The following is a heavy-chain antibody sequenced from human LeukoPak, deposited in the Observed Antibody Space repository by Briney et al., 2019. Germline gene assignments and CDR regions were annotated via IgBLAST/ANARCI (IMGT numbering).Heavy chain of an antibody. D-gene: IGHD1-26*01. CDR1: GFTFSSYA. CDR3: AKDPAYSGSYYFQH. J-gene: IGHJ1*01. V-gene: IGHV3-23*01. CDR2: ISDSGGST. Sequence: PGGSLRLSCAASGFTFSSYAMSWVRQAPGKGLEWVSAISDSGGSTYYADSVKGRFTISRDNSKNTLYLQMNSLRAEDTAVYYCAKDPAYSGSYYFQHWGQGTLVTVSS.